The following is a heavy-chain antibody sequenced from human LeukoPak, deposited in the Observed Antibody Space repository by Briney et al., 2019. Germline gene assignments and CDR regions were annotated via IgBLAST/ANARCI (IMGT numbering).Heavy chain of an antibody. CDR3: AKVRYSGYDLDAFDI. V-gene: IGHV3-23*01. CDR1: GFTFSSYA. CDR2: ISGSGGST. Sequence: PGGSLRLSCAASGFTFSSYAMSWVRQAPGKGLEWVSAISGSGGSTYYADSVKGRFTISRDNSKNTLYLKMNSLRAEDTAVYYCAKVRYSGYDLDAFDIWGQGTMVTVSS. J-gene: IGHJ3*02. D-gene: IGHD5-12*01.